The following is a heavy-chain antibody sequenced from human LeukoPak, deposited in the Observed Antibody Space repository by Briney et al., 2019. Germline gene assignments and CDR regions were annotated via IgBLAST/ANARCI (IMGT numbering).Heavy chain of an antibody. V-gene: IGHV3-74*01. CDR1: GITVSSNY. J-gene: IGHJ4*02. CDR2: INSDGSST. D-gene: IGHD6-19*01. CDR3: VKVKIASSGWYGDF. Sequence: GGSLRLSCAASGITVSSNYMTWVRQAPGKGLEWVSRINSDGSSTSYADSVKGRFTISRDNSKNTLYLQMNSLRAEDTAVYYCVKVKIASSGWYGDFWGQGTLVTVSS.